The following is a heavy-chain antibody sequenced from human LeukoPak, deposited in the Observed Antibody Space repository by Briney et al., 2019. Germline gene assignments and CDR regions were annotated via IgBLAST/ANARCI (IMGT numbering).Heavy chain of an antibody. J-gene: IGHJ4*02. V-gene: IGHV3-30*18. CDR3: AKSDYSSPYFDY. D-gene: IGHD4-11*01. Sequence: GGSLRLSCAASGYTLSSYGKHWVRQAPGKGLEWVAVISYDGSNTEYADSVKGRFTISRDNSKNTVFLQMNSLRVEDTAVYYCAKSDYSSPYFDYWGQGTLVTVSS. CDR1: GYTLSSYG. CDR2: ISYDGSNT.